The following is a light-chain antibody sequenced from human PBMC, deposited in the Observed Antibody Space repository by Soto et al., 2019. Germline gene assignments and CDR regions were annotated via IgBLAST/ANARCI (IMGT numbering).Light chain of an antibody. CDR1: QSVFNNH. CDR2: GAS. V-gene: IGKV3-20*01. J-gene: IGKJ3*01. CDR3: HQYNSWPRGT. Sequence: EIVLTQSPGTLSLSPGERATLSCRASQSVFNNHIGWYQQKPGQAPRRLIFGASFRATGIPDRFSGSGSGTDFTLTISRLEPEDFAVYYCHQYNSWPRGTFGPGTKVEIK.